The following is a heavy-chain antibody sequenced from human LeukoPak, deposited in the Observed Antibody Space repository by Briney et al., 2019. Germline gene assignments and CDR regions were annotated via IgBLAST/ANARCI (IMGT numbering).Heavy chain of an antibody. V-gene: IGHV3-48*01. J-gene: IGHJ4*02. CDR1: GFTFSSYS. Sequence: PGGSLRLSCAASGFTFSSYSMNWVRQAPGKGLGWVSYISSSSSTIYYADSVKGRFTISRDNAKNSLYLQMNSLRAEDTAVYYCARDLVRGLFNYWGQGTLVTVSS. CDR3: ARDLVRGLFNY. CDR2: ISSSSSTI. D-gene: IGHD3-10*01.